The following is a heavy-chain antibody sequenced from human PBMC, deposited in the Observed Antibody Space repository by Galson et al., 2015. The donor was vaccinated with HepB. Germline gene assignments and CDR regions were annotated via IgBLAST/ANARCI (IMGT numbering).Heavy chain of an antibody. D-gene: IGHD6-13*01. CDR3: ARSRSSWYWYFDY. J-gene: IGHJ4*02. Sequence: SLRLSCAASGFTVSSNYMSWVRQAPGKGLEWVSVIYSGGSTYYADSVKGRFTISRHNSKNTLYLQMNSLRAEDMAVYYCARSRSSWYWYFDYWGQGTLVTVSS. V-gene: IGHV3-53*04. CDR1: GFTVSSNY. CDR2: IYSGGST.